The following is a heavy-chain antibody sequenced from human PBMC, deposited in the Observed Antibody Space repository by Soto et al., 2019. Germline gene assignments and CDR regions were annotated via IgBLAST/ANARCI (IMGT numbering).Heavy chain of an antibody. J-gene: IGHJ4*02. Sequence: SETLSLTCTVSGGSVNSGGYYWSWIRQHPGKGLEWIGYIYYSGSTFYNPSLRSRVTVSVDTSKNQFSLRLSSVTAADTAVYYCARGLGMATIVRGEIYPFDYWGQGTLVTVSS. CDR1: GGSVNSGGYY. V-gene: IGHV4-31*03. CDR2: IYYSGST. CDR3: ARGLGMATIVRGEIYPFDY. D-gene: IGHD5-12*01.